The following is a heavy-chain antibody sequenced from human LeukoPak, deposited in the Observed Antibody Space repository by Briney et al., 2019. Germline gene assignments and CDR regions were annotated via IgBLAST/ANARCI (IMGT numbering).Heavy chain of an antibody. Sequence: SVKVSCKASGGTFSSYAISWVRQAPGQGLEWMGRIIPILGIANYAQKFQGRVTITADKSTSTAYMELSSLRSEDTAVYYCARSPIAARPGAFDIWGQGTMVTVSS. V-gene: IGHV1-69*04. D-gene: IGHD6-6*01. CDR3: ARSPIAARPGAFDI. CDR1: GGTFSSYA. CDR2: IIPILGIA. J-gene: IGHJ3*02.